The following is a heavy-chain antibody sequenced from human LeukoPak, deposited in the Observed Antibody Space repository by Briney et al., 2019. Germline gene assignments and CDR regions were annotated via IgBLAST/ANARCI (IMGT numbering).Heavy chain of an antibody. D-gene: IGHD4-17*01. J-gene: IGHJ6*02. CDR1: GFTFSSYG. CDR3: PRDQKGCGHGYGMDV. V-gene: IGHV3-33*01. Sequence: GGSLRLSCAASGFTFSSYGMHWVRQAPGKGLGWVAVIWYDGSNKYYADSVKGRFTISRDNSKNTLYLQMNSLRAEDTAVYYCPRDQKGCGHGYGMDVWGQGTTVPVSS. CDR2: IWYDGSNK.